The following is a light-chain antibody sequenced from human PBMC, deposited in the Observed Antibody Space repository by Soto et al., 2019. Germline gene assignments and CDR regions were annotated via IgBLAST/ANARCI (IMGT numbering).Light chain of an antibody. CDR3: QQYSTSPLS. Sequence: EIVLTQSPGTLSLSPGESATLSCRASQTVSHTFLAWYQQKLGQAPRLLIHGAFNRATGIPDRFSGSGSGTDFTLTISRLEPEDFAVYYCQQYSTSPLSFGGGTKVEI. CDR1: QTVSHTF. J-gene: IGKJ4*01. CDR2: GAF. V-gene: IGKV3-20*01.